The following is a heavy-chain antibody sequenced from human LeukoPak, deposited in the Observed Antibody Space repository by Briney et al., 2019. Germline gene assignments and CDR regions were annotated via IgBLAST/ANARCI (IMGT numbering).Heavy chain of an antibody. CDR3: ARAYSSAWYWNWFDP. Sequence: SETLSLTCTVSGYSISSGYYWGWIRQPPGKGLEWIGNIYHSGSTYYNPSLKSRGTISIDTSKNQFSLKLSSVTAADTAVYYCARAYSSAWYWNWFDPWGQGTLVTVSS. CDR2: IYHSGST. CDR1: GYSISSGYY. J-gene: IGHJ5*02. D-gene: IGHD6-19*01. V-gene: IGHV4-38-2*02.